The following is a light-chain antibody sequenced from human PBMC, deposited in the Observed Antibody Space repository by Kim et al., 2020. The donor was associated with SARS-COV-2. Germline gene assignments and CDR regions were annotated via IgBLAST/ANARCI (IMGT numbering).Light chain of an antibody. J-gene: IGLJ1*01. CDR3: SSYAASNKDLYV. V-gene: IGLV2-8*01. CDR2: EVS. CDR1: SSDVGDYNY. Sequence: VTISCPGTSSDVGDYNYVYWYQQQPGKAPKRMIYEVSKRPSGVPDRFSGSKSGNTASLTVSGLQAEDEADYYCSSYAASNKDLYVFGTGTKVTVL.